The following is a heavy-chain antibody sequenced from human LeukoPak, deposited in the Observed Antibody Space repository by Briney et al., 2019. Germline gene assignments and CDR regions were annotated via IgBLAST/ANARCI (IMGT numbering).Heavy chain of an antibody. Sequence: PGGSLRLSCAASGFTFSNYAMNWIRQAPGKGLEWVSSLSGGSSTYYADSVKGRFTISRDNSKNTLYLQMNSLRAEDTAVYYCAKVPLKSIVGATPLDYWGQGTLVTVSS. CDR2: LSGGSST. CDR3: AKVPLKSIVGATPLDY. J-gene: IGHJ4*02. CDR1: GFTFSNYA. D-gene: IGHD1-26*01. V-gene: IGHV3-23*01.